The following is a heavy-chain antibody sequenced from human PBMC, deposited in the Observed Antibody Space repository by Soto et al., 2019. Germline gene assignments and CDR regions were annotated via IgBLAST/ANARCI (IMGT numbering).Heavy chain of an antibody. CDR2: INPNSGGT. J-gene: IGHJ6*02. CDR1: GYTFTGYY. V-gene: IGHV1-2*04. CDR3: ARERVSRYYYYYGMDV. Sequence: QVQLVQSGAEVKKPGASVKVSCKASGYTFTGYYMHWVRQAPGQGLEWMGWINPNSGGTNYAQKFQGWVTMTRDPSISTAYMELSRLRSDDTAVYYCARERVSRYYYYYGMDVWGQGTTVTVSS.